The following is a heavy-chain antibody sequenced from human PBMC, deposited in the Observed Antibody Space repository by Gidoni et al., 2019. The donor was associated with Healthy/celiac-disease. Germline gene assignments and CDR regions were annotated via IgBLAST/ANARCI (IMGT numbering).Heavy chain of an antibody. D-gene: IGHD3-10*01. CDR1: GYTFTGYY. V-gene: IGHV1-2*02. J-gene: IGHJ4*02. CDR2: INPNSGGT. Sequence: QVQLVQSGAEVKKPGASVKVSCKASGYTFTGYYMHWVRQAPGQGLEWMGWINPNSGGTNYAQKFQGRVTMTRDTSISTAYMELSRLRSDDTAVYYCARDLLWFGELLPLDCWGQGTLVTVSS. CDR3: ARDLLWFGELLPLDC.